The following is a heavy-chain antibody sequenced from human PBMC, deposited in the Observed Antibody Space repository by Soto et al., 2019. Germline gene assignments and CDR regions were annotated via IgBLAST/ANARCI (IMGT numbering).Heavy chain of an antibody. V-gene: IGHV1-69*13. D-gene: IGHD6-6*01. CDR1: GGTFSSYA. Sequence: VASVKFSCKASGGTFSSYAISWVRQAPGQGLEWMGGIIPIFGTANYAQKFQGRVTITADESTSTAYMELSSLRSEDTAVYYCARVSFEYSSSARYYFDYWGQGTLVTVSS. J-gene: IGHJ4*02. CDR3: ARVSFEYSSSARYYFDY. CDR2: IIPIFGTA.